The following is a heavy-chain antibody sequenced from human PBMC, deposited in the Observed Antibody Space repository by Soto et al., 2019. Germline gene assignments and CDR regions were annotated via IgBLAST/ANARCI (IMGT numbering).Heavy chain of an antibody. V-gene: IGHV1-69*13. CDR3: ARGSFIVVVTAIPIAEYFQH. J-gene: IGHJ1*01. CDR2: IIPIFGTA. CDR1: GGTFSSYA. D-gene: IGHD2-21*02. Sequence: ASVKVSCKASGGTFSSYAISWVRQAPGQGLEWMGGIIPIFGTANYAQKFQGRVTITADESTSTAYMELSSLRSEDTAVYYCARGSFIVVVTAIPIAEYFQHWGQGTLVTVSS.